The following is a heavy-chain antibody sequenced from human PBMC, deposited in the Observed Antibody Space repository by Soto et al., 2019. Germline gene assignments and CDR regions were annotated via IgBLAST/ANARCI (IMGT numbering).Heavy chain of an antibody. CDR3: ARDSGYSYGSLDAFDI. V-gene: IGHV3-23*01. Sequence: PGGSLRLSCAASGFTFSSYAMHWVRQAPGKGLEWVSAISGSGGSTYYADSVKGRFTISRDNSKNTLYLQMNSLRAEDTAVYYCARDSGYSYGSLDAFDIWGQGTMVTVSS. D-gene: IGHD5-18*01. CDR1: GFTFSSYA. J-gene: IGHJ3*02. CDR2: ISGSGGST.